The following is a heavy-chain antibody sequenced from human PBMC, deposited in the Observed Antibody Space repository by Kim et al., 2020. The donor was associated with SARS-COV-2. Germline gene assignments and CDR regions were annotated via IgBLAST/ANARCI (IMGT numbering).Heavy chain of an antibody. V-gene: IGHV3-23*01. CDR2: IDGSDGTT. Sequence: GGSLRLSCTTSGFTFTGHAMSWVRQAPGKGLEWVSSIDGSDGTTYYVDSVRGRFTISRDNSKNTLYLQMSGLRGDDTAVYYCMKGGWGWIWDHWGQGTRVTVSS. D-gene: IGHD2-2*03. J-gene: IGHJ4*02. CDR1: GFTFTGHA. CDR3: MKGGWGWIWDH.